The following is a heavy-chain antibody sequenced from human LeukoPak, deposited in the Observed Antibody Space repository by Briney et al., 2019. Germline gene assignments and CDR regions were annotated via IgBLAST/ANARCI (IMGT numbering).Heavy chain of an antibody. J-gene: IGHJ4*02. Sequence: PSGTLSLTCAVSGGSISSSNWWSWVRQPPGKGLEWIGYFYYRGSTNYNPSLKSRVTISLDTSKNQFSLRLRSVTAADTAVYYCARHSGTLGYFDYWGQGTRVTVSS. CDR3: ARHSGTLGYFDY. V-gene: IGHV4-4*02. CDR1: GGSISSSNW. CDR2: FYYRGST. D-gene: IGHD1-14*01.